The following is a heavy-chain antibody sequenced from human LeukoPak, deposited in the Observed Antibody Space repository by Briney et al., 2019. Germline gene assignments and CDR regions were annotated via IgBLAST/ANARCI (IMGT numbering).Heavy chain of an antibody. J-gene: IGHJ3*02. Sequence: SVKVSCKASGGTFSSYAIGWVRQAPGQGLEWMGRIIPILGIANYAQKFQGRVTITADKSTSTAYMELSSLRSEDTAVYYCATPGGTDAFDIWGQGTMVTVSS. CDR3: ATPGGTDAFDI. V-gene: IGHV1-69*04. D-gene: IGHD4-23*01. CDR1: GGTFSSYA. CDR2: IIPILGIA.